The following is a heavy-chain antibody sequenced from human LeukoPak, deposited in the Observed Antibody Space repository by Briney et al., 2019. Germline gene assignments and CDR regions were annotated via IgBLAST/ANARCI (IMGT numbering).Heavy chain of an antibody. Sequence: GASEKVSFKGSGCTCTSCDISWVRQAQGQGMEWMGGGVTIFGRPTYTQKFQSRGTITSEESTRTKYMYMRSLTSEEAAAGYYGRALRYCSGVACYPDGWFDPWGQGTLVTVSS. CDR1: GCTCTSCD. CDR3: GRALRYCSGVACYPDGWFDP. V-gene: IGHV1-69*01. CDR2: GVTIFGRP. J-gene: IGHJ5*02. D-gene: IGHD2-15*01.